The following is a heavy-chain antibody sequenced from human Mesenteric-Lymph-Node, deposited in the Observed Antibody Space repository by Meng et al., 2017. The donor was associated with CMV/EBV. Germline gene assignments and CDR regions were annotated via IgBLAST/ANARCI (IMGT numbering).Heavy chain of an antibody. D-gene: IGHD3-10*01. CDR1: GGSISSSSYY. J-gene: IGHJ5*02. Sequence: SETLSLTCTVSGGSISSSSYYWGWIRQPPGRGLEWIASFYYNGNTYYNPSLKSRVTISLDMSKNQFSLKLSSVTAADTAVYYCAREGGSYNWFDPWGQGTLVTVSS. CDR2: FYYNGNT. CDR3: AREGGSYNWFDP. V-gene: IGHV4-39*07.